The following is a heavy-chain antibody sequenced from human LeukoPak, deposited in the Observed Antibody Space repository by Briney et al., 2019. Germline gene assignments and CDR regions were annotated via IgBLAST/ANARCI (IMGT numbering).Heavy chain of an antibody. D-gene: IGHD2-2*01. J-gene: IGHJ4*02. CDR1: GYSFTSYW. CDR3: ARLGVLGYCSSTSCPGTYYFDY. Sequence: GESLKISCKGSGYSFTSYWIGWVRQMPGKGLEWMGIIYPSDSDTRYSPSFQGQVTISADKSISTAYLQWSSLKASDTAMYYCARLGVLGYCSSTSCPGTYYFDYWGQGTLVTVSS. V-gene: IGHV5-51*01. CDR2: IYPSDSDT.